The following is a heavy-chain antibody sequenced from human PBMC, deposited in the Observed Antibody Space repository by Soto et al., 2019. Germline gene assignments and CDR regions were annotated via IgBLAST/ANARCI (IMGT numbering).Heavy chain of an antibody. V-gene: IGHV4-31*03. D-gene: IGHD2-2*01. Sequence: PSETLSLTCTVSGGSISSGGYYWGWIRQHPGKGLEWVGYIYYSGSTYYNPSLKSRVTISVDTSKNQFSLKLSSVTAADTAVYYGARNMPKYYGMDVWGQGTTVTVSS. CDR3: ARNMPKYYGMDV. CDR1: GGSISSGGYY. CDR2: IYYSGST. J-gene: IGHJ6*02.